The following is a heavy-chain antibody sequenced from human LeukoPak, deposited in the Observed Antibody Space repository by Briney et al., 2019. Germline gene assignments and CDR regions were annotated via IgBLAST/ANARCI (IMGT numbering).Heavy chain of an antibody. D-gene: IGHD3-3*01. CDR3: ARLTLMPTIFRFDP. V-gene: IGHV4-39*01. CDR2: IYYSGST. CDR1: GGPISSSSYY. J-gene: IGHJ5*02. Sequence: SETLSLTCTVSGGPISSSSYYWGWIRQPPGKGLEWIGSIYYSGSTYYNPSLKSRVTISVDTSKNQFSLKLSSVTAADTAVYYCARLTLMPTIFRFDPWGQGTLVTVSS.